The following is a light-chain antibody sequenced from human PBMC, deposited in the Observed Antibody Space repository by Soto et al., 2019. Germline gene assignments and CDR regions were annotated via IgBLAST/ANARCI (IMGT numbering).Light chain of an antibody. Sequence: QSVLTQPPSASRTPGQRITISCSGSSSNIGSHTVNWHQQVPGTAPKLLIYSNNERPSGVPDRFSVSQSGTSASLAISGLQSGDEADYYCAGWDDSLNGVSFGGGTKLTAL. CDR3: AGWDDSLNGVS. V-gene: IGLV1-44*01. CDR1: SSNIGSHT. J-gene: IGLJ2*01. CDR2: SNN.